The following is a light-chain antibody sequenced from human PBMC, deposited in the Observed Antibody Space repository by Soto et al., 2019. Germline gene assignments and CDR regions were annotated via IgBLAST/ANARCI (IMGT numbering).Light chain of an antibody. V-gene: IGKV3-15*01. CDR1: QVIASN. CDR2: GAS. CDR3: QQYNNWPWT. J-gene: IGKJ1*01. Sequence: EMVMTQSPATLSVSPCERVTLSCRASQVIASNLAWYQQKPGQAPRLLIHGASTRATGFPARFSGSGSGTDFTLTISSLQSEDFAVYYCQQYNNWPWTFGQGTKV.